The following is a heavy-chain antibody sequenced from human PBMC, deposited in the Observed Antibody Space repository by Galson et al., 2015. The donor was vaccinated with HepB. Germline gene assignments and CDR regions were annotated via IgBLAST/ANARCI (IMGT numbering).Heavy chain of an antibody. D-gene: IGHD6-19*01. J-gene: IGHJ3*01. CDR2: ISSSSSYI. CDR3: ARGRGSAWPPNSFDV. CDR1: GFTFSSSH. Sequence: SLRLSCAASGFTFSSSHMNWVRQAPGKGLEWVSSISSSSSYIYYADSVKGRFTISRDNAKNSLYLQMNTLRAEDTAVFYCARGRGSAWPPNSFDVWGQGTMVTVSS. V-gene: IGHV3-21*01.